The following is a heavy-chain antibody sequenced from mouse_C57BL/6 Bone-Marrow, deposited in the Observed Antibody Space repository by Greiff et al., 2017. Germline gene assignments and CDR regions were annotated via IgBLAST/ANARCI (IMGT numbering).Heavy chain of an antibody. V-gene: IGHV1-50*01. Sequence: VQLQQSGAELVKPGASVKLSCKASGYTFTSYWMQWVKQRPGQGLEWIGEIDPSDSYTNYNQKFKGKATLTVDTSSSTAYMQLSSLTSEDSAVYYCARQESYWGQGTTLTVSS. J-gene: IGHJ2*01. CDR3: ARQESY. CDR2: IDPSDSYT. CDR1: GYTFTSYW.